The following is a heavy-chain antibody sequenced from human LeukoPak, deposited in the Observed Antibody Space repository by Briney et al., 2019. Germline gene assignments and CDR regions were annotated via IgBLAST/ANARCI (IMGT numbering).Heavy chain of an antibody. J-gene: IGHJ6*03. CDR1: GYTFISYG. Sequence: ASVKVSCKASGYTFISYGISWVRQAPGQGLEWMGWISTYNGNTNYAQEHQGRVTMTTDTSTSTAYMELRSLRFDDKAVYYCARDFSDFWGFSKYYYMDVWGKGTTVTVSS. CDR2: ISTYNGNT. V-gene: IGHV1-18*01. D-gene: IGHD3-3*01. CDR3: ARDFSDFWGFSKYYYMDV.